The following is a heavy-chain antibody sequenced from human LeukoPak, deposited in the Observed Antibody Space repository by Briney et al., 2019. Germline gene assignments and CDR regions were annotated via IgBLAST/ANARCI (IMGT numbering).Heavy chain of an antibody. CDR1: GGTFSSYA. D-gene: IGHD6-13*01. Sequence: SVKVSCKASGGTFSSYAISWVRQAPGQGLEWMGRIIPIFGTANYAQKFQGRVTITTDESTSAAYMELSSLRSEDTAVYYCARDPSSSWSYNWFDPWGQGTLVTVSS. J-gene: IGHJ5*02. CDR3: ARDPSSSWSYNWFDP. V-gene: IGHV1-69*05. CDR2: IIPIFGTA.